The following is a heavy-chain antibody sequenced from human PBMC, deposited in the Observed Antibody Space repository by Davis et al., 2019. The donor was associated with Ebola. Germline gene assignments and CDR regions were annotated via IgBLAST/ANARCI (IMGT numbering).Heavy chain of an antibody. J-gene: IGHJ6*02. CDR2: IYPGDSDT. Sequence: GESLKISCQGSGDSFTSYWIAWVRQMPGKGLELMGIIYPGDSDTRYSPSFQGQVTISADKSISTAYLQWSSLKASDTAMYYCARQLFPIKSGMDVWGQGTTVTVSS. V-gene: IGHV5-51*01. CDR3: ARQLFPIKSGMDV. D-gene: IGHD2/OR15-2a*01. CDR1: GDSFTSYW.